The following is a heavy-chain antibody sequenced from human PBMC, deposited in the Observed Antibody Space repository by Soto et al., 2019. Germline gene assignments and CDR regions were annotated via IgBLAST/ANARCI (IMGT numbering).Heavy chain of an antibody. CDR1: GGTFSSYT. J-gene: IGHJ4*02. Sequence: SVKVSCKASGGTFSSYTMSWVRQAPGQGLEWMGRIIPILGIANYAQKFQGRVTITADKSTSTAYMELSSLRSEDTAVYYCARTYGDYVRSDYWGQGTLVTVSS. CDR2: IIPILGIA. D-gene: IGHD4-17*01. CDR3: ARTYGDYVRSDY. V-gene: IGHV1-69*02.